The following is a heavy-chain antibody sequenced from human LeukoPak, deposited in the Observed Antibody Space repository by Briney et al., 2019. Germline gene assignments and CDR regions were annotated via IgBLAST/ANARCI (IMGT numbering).Heavy chain of an antibody. CDR1: GGSISSSSYY. CDR3: AVSSSNWFDP. D-gene: IGHD6-6*01. J-gene: IGHJ5*02. CDR2: IYYSGST. Sequence: SETLSLTCTVSGGSISSSSYYWGWIRQPPGKGLEWIGSIYYSGSTYYNPSLKSRVTISVDTSKNQFSLKPSSVTAADTAVYYCAVSSSNWFDPWGQGTLVTVSS. V-gene: IGHV4-39*01.